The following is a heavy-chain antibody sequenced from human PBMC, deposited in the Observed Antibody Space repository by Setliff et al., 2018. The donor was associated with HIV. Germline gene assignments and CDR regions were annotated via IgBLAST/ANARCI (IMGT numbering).Heavy chain of an antibody. CDR3: ARRERYYDILTGRVFDGFDI. CDR2: ILYGGTT. V-gene: IGHV4-39*01. Sequence: SETLSLTCAVSGGSVDSRDYYWGWLRQPPGKGLEWIGNILYGGTTYYTPSHKSRVSISVDTSRNQFSLRVNSVTAADTAVYYCARRERYYDILTGRVFDGFDIWGQGTMVTVSS. J-gene: IGHJ3*02. D-gene: IGHD3-9*01. CDR1: GGSVDSRDYY.